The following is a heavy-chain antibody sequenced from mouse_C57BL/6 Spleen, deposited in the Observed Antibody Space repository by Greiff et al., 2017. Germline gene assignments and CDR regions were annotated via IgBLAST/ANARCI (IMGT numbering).Heavy chain of an antibody. CDR3: ARSVGYDTEFAY. D-gene: IGHD2-2*01. CDR2: INPNYGTT. Sequence: QLQQSGPELVKPGASVQISCKASGYSFTDYNMNWVKQSNGKSLEWVGVINPNYGTTSYNQKFKGKATLTVDQSSSTAYMQLNSLTSADSAVYYCARSVGYDTEFAYWGQGTLVTVSA. CDR1: GYSFTDYN. V-gene: IGHV1-39*01. J-gene: IGHJ3*01.